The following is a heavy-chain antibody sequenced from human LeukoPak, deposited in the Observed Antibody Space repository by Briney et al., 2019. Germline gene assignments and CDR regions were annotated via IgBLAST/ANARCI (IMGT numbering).Heavy chain of an antibody. J-gene: IGHJ5*02. CDR3: ASTTGYYDFWSGYYTGRNWFDP. D-gene: IGHD3-3*01. Sequence: SETLSLTCTVSGGSISSSSYYWSWIRQPPGKGLEWIGYIYYSGSTNYNPSLKSRVTISVDTSKNQFSLKLSSVTAADTAVYYCASTTGYYDFWSGYYTGRNWFDPGAREPWSPSPQ. CDR1: GGSISSSSYY. V-gene: IGHV4-61*01. CDR2: IYYSGST.